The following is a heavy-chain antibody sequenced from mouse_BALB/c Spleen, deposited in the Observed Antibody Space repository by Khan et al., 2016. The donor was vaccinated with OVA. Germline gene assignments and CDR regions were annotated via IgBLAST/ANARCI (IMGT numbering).Heavy chain of an antibody. Sequence: QVQLKESGPGLVAPSQNLSITCTVSGFSLTDYGVSWIRQPPGKGLEWLGVIWGGGTTYYNSALKSRLSISKENSKSQVFLKMNSLQTAVTAMYYCAKGVWSYYFALDYWGQGTSVTVSS. CDR1: GFSLTDYG. J-gene: IGHJ4*01. CDR2: IWGGGTT. CDR3: AKGVWSYYFALDY. D-gene: IGHD2-10*02. V-gene: IGHV2-6-5*01.